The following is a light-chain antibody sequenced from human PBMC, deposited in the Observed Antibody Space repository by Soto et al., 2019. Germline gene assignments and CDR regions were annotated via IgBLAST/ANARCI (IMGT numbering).Light chain of an antibody. CDR2: SAS. CDR3: LHHYNYPLT. CDR1: QDIRND. J-gene: IGKJ4*01. Sequence: DIQMTQSPSSLSASVGDRVTITCRASQDIRNDLGWYQQKPGKAPKRLIFSASTLDSGVPSRFSGGGFGTQFTLIISSLQPEDFATYYCLHHYNYPLTLGGGTKVEIK. V-gene: IGKV1-17*01.